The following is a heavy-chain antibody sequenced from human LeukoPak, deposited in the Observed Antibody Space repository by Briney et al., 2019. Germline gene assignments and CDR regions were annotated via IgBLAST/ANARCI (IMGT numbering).Heavy chain of an antibody. V-gene: IGHV1-2*02. J-gene: IGHJ4*02. Sequence: VASAKVSCKASGYTFTGYYMHWVRQAPGQGLEWMGWINPNSGGTNYAQKFQGRVTMTRDTSISTAYMELSRLRSDDTAVYYCARDRPTTYYYDSSGVAGATDWGQGTLVTVSS. CDR3: ARDRPTTYYYDSSGVAGATD. CDR2: INPNSGGT. D-gene: IGHD3-22*01. CDR1: GYTFTGYY.